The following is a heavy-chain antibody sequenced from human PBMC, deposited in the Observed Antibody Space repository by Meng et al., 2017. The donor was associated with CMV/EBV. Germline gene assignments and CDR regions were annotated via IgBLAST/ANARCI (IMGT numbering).Heavy chain of an antibody. J-gene: IGHJ4*02. D-gene: IGHD1-26*01. Sequence: KASCKASGGTFSSYAISGVRQAPGQGLEWMGGIIPIFGTANYAQKFQGRVTITADESTSTAYMELSSLRSEDTAVYYCASKGGSYDYWGQGTLVTVSS. CDR2: IIPIFGTA. CDR1: GGTFSSYA. V-gene: IGHV1-69*01. CDR3: ASKGGSYDY.